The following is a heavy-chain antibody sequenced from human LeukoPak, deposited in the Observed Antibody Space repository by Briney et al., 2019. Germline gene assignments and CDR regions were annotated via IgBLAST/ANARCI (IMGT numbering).Heavy chain of an antibody. Sequence: ASVKVSCKTSGFTFISYYMHWVRQAPGQGLEWMGIINPNTDSTSYARKFQGRFPITSDTSTSTVYMELTSLISEDTAVYYCARAYDSSGGGADWFDPWGQGTLVTVSS. CDR3: ARAYDSSGGGADWFDP. CDR2: INPNTDST. D-gene: IGHD3-22*01. J-gene: IGHJ5*02. CDR1: GFTFISYY. V-gene: IGHV1-46*01.